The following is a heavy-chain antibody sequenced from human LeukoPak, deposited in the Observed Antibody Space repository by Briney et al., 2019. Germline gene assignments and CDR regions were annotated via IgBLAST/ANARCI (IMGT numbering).Heavy chain of an antibody. Sequence: PGGSLRLSCAASGFTFSTYIMNWVRQAPGKGLEWVSYISGNSNSISYADSVKGRFTISRDNANNALYLQMNSLRAEDTALYYCAKNRVSTQYGDFVDYWGQGTLVTVSS. CDR1: GFTFSTYI. CDR2: ISGNSNSI. D-gene: IGHD5/OR15-5a*01. V-gene: IGHV3-48*01. J-gene: IGHJ4*02. CDR3: AKNRVSTQYGDFVDY.